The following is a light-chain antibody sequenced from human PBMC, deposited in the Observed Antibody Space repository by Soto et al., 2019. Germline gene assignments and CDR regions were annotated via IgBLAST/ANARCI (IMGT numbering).Light chain of an antibody. CDR3: QQYGSSRT. CDR1: QSVRSN. Sequence: EIGMTESPGTLSVSPGDRVTLSCRASQSVRSNSAWYQQKRGQAPRLLICGASRRATGIPDRFSGSGSGTDFTLTITRLEPEDFAVYYCQQYGSSRTFGQGTKVDI. J-gene: IGKJ1*01. V-gene: IGKV3-20*01. CDR2: GAS.